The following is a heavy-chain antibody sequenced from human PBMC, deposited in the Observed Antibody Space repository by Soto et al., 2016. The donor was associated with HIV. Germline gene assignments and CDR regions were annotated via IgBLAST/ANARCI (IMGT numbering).Heavy chain of an antibody. J-gene: IGHJ6*02. CDR1: GFTLSTYG. Sequence: VQLVESGGGVVQPGSSLRLSCAVSGFTLSTYGMHWVRQAPGKGLEWVAVMWFDGDNKYYADSVKGRFTISRDNSKNTLYLQLNSLRAEDTAVYYCARDRYDILTGYSHMDVWGQGTTVTV. CDR2: MWFDGDNK. CDR3: ARDRYDILTGYSHMDV. V-gene: IGHV3-33*01. D-gene: IGHD3-9*01.